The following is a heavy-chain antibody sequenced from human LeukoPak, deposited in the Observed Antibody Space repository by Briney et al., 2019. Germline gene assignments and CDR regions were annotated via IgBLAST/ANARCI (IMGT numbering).Heavy chain of an antibody. Sequence: SVKVSCKASGYTFTGYYMHWVRQAPGQGLEWMGRIIPILGIANYAQKFQGRVTITADKSTSTAYMELSSLRSEDTAVYYCARAMSSSSLSFDYWGQGTLVTVSS. V-gene: IGHV1-69*04. CDR1: GYTFTGYY. CDR2: IIPILGIA. D-gene: IGHD6-6*01. J-gene: IGHJ4*02. CDR3: ARAMSSSSLSFDY.